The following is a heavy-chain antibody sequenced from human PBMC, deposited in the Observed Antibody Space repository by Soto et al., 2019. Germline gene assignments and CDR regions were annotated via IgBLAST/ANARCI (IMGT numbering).Heavy chain of an antibody. V-gene: IGHV1-69*13. D-gene: IGHD3-3*01. Sequence: SVKVSCKASGGTFSSCAISWVRQAPGQGLEWMGGIIPIFGTANYAQKFQGRVTITADESTSTANMELSSLRSEDTAVYYCARVITIFGVVPGMDVWGQGTTVTVSS. CDR3: ARVITIFGVVPGMDV. J-gene: IGHJ6*02. CDR1: GGTFSSCA. CDR2: IIPIFGTA.